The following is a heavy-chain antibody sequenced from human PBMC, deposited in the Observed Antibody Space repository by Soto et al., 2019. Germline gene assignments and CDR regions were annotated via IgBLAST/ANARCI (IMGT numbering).Heavy chain of an antibody. Sequence: QVQVVESGGGVVQPGTSLRLSCAASGFTFNNYGMHWVRQAPGKGLEWVAVVWYDASHKYYADSVKGRFTISRDNSKNTLYLQMSSLGGEDTAVYYCARDKTFGGTIGSAFDSWGQGTLVTVSS. CDR3: ARDKTFGGTIGSAFDS. V-gene: IGHV3-33*01. CDR2: VWYDASHK. CDR1: GFTFNNYG. D-gene: IGHD3-16*01. J-gene: IGHJ4*02.